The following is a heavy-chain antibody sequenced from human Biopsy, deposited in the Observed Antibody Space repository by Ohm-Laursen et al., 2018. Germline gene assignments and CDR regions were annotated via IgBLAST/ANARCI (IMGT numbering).Heavy chain of an antibody. J-gene: IGHJ3*02. Sequence: SETLSLTCTVSGGSISSYYWTWIRQPSGKGLEWIGDVYYSGSTNRNPSLKSRVTILVDTSKNQFSLKLNSVTAADTAVYYCGRREVVITHDAFDTWGQGTMVTVSS. CDR1: GGSISSYY. CDR3: GRREVVITHDAFDT. CDR2: VYYSGST. V-gene: IGHV4-59*08. D-gene: IGHD3-22*01.